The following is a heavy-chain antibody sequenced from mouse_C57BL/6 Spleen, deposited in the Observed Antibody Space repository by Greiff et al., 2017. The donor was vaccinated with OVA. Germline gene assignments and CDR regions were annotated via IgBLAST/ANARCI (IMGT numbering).Heavy chain of an antibody. V-gene: IGHV1-4*01. J-gene: IGHJ1*03. CDR3: ARSLHWYVDV. CDR1: GYTFTSYT. D-gene: IGHD6-1*01. CDR2: INPSSGYT. Sequence: QVQLQQSGAELARPGASVKMSCKASGYTFTSYTLHWVKQRPGQGLEWIGYINPSSGYTKYNQKFKDKATLTADKSSSTAYMQLSSLTSEDSAVYYCARSLHWYVDVWGTGTTVTVSS.